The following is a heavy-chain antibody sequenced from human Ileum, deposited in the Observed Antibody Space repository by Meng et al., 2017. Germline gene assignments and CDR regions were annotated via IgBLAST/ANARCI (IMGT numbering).Heavy chain of an antibody. D-gene: IGHD4-23*01. Sequence: QVQRQGAGPGLVGPSGTLSPTCAVSSGSISSNTYWSWVRQPPGKGLEWIGQISHSGSAYYNPSLKSRVTMSVDKSKSQFSLMLTSVTAADAAIYYCARHGGYSQDFWGQGTLVTVSS. V-gene: IGHV4-4*02. CDR1: SGSISSNTY. CDR2: ISHSGSA. CDR3: ARHGGYSQDF. J-gene: IGHJ4*02.